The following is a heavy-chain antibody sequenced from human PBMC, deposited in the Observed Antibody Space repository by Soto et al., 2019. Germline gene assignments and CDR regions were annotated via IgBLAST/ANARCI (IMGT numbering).Heavy chain of an antibody. CDR1: GFTFSSYG. CDR3: ARDRVLGGGQQLVRLAY. Sequence: QVQLVESGGGVVQPGRSLRLSCAASGFTFSSYGMHWVRQAPGKGLEWVAVIWYDGSNKYYAESVKGRFTISRDNSKNTLYLQMNSLRAEDTAVYYCARDRVLGGGQQLVRLAYWGQGTLVTVSS. J-gene: IGHJ4*02. V-gene: IGHV3-33*01. CDR2: IWYDGSNK. D-gene: IGHD6-13*01.